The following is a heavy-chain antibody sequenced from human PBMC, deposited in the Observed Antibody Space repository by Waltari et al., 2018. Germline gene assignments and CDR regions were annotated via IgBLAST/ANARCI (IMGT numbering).Heavy chain of an antibody. CDR3: ARDLLWSSSALDP. CDR1: GFTFSSYS. D-gene: IGHD3-3*01. Sequence: EVQLVASGGGLVKPGGSLRLSCAASGFTFSSYSMTWVRQAPGKGLEWVSSISSSSSYIYYADSVKGRFTISRDNAKNSLYLQMNSLRAEDTAVYYCARDLLWSSSALDPWGQGTLVTVSS. CDR2: ISSSSSYI. V-gene: IGHV3-21*01. J-gene: IGHJ5*02.